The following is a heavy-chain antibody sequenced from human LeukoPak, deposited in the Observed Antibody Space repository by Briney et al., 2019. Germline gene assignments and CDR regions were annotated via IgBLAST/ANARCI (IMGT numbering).Heavy chain of an antibody. Sequence: GGSLRLSCAASGFTFSSYAMSWVPQAPGKGLEWVSAISGSGGSTYYADSVKGRFTISRDNSKNTLYLQMNSLRAEDTAVYYCAKRRVGATTDYLDYWGQGTLVTVSS. V-gene: IGHV3-23*01. D-gene: IGHD1-26*01. CDR3: AKRRVGATTDYLDY. CDR1: GFTFSSYA. J-gene: IGHJ4*02. CDR2: ISGSGGST.